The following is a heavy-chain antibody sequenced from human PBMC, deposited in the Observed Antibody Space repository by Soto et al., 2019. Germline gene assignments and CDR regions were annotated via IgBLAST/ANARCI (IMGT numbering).Heavy chain of an antibody. Sequence: QVQMVQSANEVKRPGASVKVSCKASGYTFTTYGISWVRQAPGQGLEWMGWISAYYGDTKYAPEVQSRVTLSRDISTNTAYMELRNLRSDETAMCFCVSESVTMRTIVTVAYWGQGTLVSVSS. J-gene: IGHJ4*02. CDR1: GYTFTTYG. CDR2: ISAYYGDT. D-gene: IGHD2-15*01. CDR3: VSESVTMRTIVTVAY. V-gene: IGHV1-18*01.